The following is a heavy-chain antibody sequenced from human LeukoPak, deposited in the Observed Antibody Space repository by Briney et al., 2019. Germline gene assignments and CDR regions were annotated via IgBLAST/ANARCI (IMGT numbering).Heavy chain of an antibody. J-gene: IGHJ4*02. V-gene: IGHV1-46*01. CDR1: GYTFTSYY. CDR2: INPSGGST. CDR3: ARDMTTGSSFDY. D-gene: IGHD4-17*01. Sequence: ASVKVSCKASGYTFTSYYMHWVRQAPGQGLEWMGIINPSGGSTSYAQKFQGRVTMTRDTSISTAYMELSRLRSDDTAVYYCARDMTTGSSFDYWGQGTLVTVSS.